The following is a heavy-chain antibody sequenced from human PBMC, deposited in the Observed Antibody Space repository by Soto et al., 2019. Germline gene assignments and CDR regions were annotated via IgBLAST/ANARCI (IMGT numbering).Heavy chain of an antibody. CDR1: GGSISSSSYY. D-gene: IGHD1-26*01. CDR3: SRQGSGSYWGYYYYGMDV. V-gene: IGHV4-39*01. CDR2: IYYSGST. Sequence: SETLSLTCTVSGGSISSSSYYWGWIRQPPGKGLEWIGSIYYSGSTYYNPSLKSRVTISVDTSKNQFSLKLSSVTAADTAVYYCSRQGSGSYWGYYYYGMDVWGQGTTVTVSS. J-gene: IGHJ6*02.